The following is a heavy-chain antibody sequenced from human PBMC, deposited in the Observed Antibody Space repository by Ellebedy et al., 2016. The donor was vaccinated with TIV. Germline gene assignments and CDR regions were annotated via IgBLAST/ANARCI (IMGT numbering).Heavy chain of an antibody. D-gene: IGHD3-22*01. Sequence: ESLKISCAASGFTFGFYAMTWVRQPPGKGLEWIGEISHSGSTNYSPSLKSRVSISADTSKNQFSLKLRSVTAADTAVYYCARGSHYMIAVVITSDAFDIWGQGTMVTVSS. J-gene: IGHJ3*02. CDR2: ISHSGST. CDR1: GFTFGFYA. CDR3: ARGSHYMIAVVITSDAFDI. V-gene: IGHV4-34*01.